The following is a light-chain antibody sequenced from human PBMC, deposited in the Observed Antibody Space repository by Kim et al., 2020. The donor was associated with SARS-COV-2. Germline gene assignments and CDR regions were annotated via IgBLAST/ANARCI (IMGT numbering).Light chain of an antibody. CDR1: GSNIGSNYD. J-gene: IGLJ3*02. CDR3: QSYDRSLSSWV. Sequence: QSVLTQPPSVSGAPGQTVTISCTGSGSNIGSNYDVHWYQQLPGTAPRLLIHNDNHRPSGVPDRFSGSKSGISASLVITELQAEDEADYYCQSYDRSLSSWVFGGGARLTVL. CDR2: NDN. V-gene: IGLV1-40*01.